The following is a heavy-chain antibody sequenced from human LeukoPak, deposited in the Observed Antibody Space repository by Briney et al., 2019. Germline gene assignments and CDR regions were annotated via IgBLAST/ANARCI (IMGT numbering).Heavy chain of an antibody. J-gene: IGHJ4*02. CDR3: ARSNHPRYYFDY. V-gene: IGHV4-30-2*01. Sequence: SQTLSLTCAVSGGSISSGGYSWSWIRQPPGKGLEWIGYIYHSGSTYYNPSLRSRVTISVDRSKNQFSLKLSSVTAADTAVYYCARSNHPRYYFDYWGQGTLVTVSS. CDR2: IYHSGST. CDR1: GGSISSGGYS. D-gene: IGHD1-14*01.